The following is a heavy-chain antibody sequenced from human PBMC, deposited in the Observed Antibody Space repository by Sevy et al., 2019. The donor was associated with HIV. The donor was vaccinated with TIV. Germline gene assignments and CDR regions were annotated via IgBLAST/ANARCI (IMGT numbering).Heavy chain of an antibody. J-gene: IGHJ1*01. D-gene: IGHD1-1*01. CDR3: ALERLFSNVAEYFQN. CDR2: ISYDGSNK. CDR1: GFTFSSFS. V-gene: IGHV3-30-3*01. Sequence: GGSLRLSCATSGFTFSSFSMHWVRQAPGKGLEWVATISYDGSNKYYADSVNGRFTISRDNSKNSLYLQMNSLRAEDTAVYCCALERLFSNVAEYFQNWGQGTLVTVSS.